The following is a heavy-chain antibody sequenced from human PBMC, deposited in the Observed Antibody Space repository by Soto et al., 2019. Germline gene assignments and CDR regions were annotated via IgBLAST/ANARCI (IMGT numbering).Heavy chain of an antibody. V-gene: IGHV1-69*01. CDR3: AREPLYSDFGSGYYTDYYYYGMDV. J-gene: IGHJ6*02. CDR2: IIPIFGTA. CDR1: GGTFSSYA. Sequence: QVQLVQSGAEVKKPGSSVKVSCKASGGTFSSYAISWVRQAPGQGLEWMGGIIPIFGTANYAQKFQGRVTITAAEPTSTAYRERSSLRSEGTAVYYCAREPLYSDFGSGYYTDYYYYGMDVWGQGTTVTVAS. D-gene: IGHD3-3*01.